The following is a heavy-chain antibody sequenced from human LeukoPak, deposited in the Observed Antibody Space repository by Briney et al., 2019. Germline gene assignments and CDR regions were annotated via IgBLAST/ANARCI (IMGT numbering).Heavy chain of an antibody. Sequence: GASVKVSCKASGYTFTSYYMHWVRQAPGQGLEWMGIINPSGGSTSYAQKIQGRVTMTRDTSTSTVYMELSSLRSEDTAVYYCARVVVPAAIPADAFDIWGQGTMVTVSS. D-gene: IGHD2-2*01. CDR2: INPSGGST. CDR1: GYTFTSYY. J-gene: IGHJ3*02. V-gene: IGHV1-46*01. CDR3: ARVVVPAAIPADAFDI.